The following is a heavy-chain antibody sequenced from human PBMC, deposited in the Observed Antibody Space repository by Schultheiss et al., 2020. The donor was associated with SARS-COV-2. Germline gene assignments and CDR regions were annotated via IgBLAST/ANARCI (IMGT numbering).Heavy chain of an antibody. CDR2: IIPIFGIA. D-gene: IGHD1-26*01. V-gene: IGHV1-69*17. CDR3: ARWDLHSGSYDSNAFDI. CDR1: GGTFSSYA. J-gene: IGHJ3*02. Sequence: GGSLRLSCKASGGTFSSYAISWVRQAPGQGLEWMGGIIPIFGIANYAQKFQGRVTITRDTSASTAYMELSSLRSEDTAVYYCARWDLHSGSYDSNAFDIWGQGTMVTVSS.